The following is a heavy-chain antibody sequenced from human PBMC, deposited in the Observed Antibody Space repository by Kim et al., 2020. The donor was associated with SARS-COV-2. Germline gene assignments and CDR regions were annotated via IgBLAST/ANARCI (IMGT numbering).Heavy chain of an antibody. V-gene: IGHV3-23*01. J-gene: IGHJ4*02. Sequence: GGSLRLSCAASGFTFSHYAMTWVRQAPGKGLEWVSTTRGGGDSTFYADSVKGRFTISRDNSKNTLFLQMHSLRAEDTAVYYCAKDQSSGTYFGTFDDWGQGTLVTVSS. CDR3: AKDQSSGTYFGTFDD. D-gene: IGHD1-1*01. CDR1: GFTFSHYA. CDR2: TRGGGDST.